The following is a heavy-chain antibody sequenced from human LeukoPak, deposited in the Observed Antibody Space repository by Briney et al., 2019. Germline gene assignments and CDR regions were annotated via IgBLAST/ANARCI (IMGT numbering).Heavy chain of an antibody. V-gene: IGHV4-59*01. CDR1: GGSISSYY. J-gene: IGHJ5*02. Sequence: SETLSLTCTVSGGSISSYYWSWIRQPPGKGLEWIGYIYYSRSTNYNPSLKSRVTISVDTSKNQFSLKLSSVTAADTAVYYCARGYYDFWSGYYTSPRANWFDPWGQGTLVTVSS. CDR2: IYYSRST. CDR3: ARGYYDFWSGYYTSPRANWFDP. D-gene: IGHD3-3*01.